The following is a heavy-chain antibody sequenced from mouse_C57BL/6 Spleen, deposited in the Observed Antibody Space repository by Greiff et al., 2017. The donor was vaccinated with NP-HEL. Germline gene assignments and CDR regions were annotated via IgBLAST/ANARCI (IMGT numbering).Heavy chain of an antibody. CDR2: IYPGDGDT. D-gene: IGHD1-1*01. V-gene: IGHV1-80*01. CDR1: GYAFSSYW. J-gene: IGHJ2*01. CDR3: ARLGGTKGDFDY. Sequence: VKLMESGAELVKPGASVKISCKASGYAFSSYWMNWVKQRPGKGLEWIGQIYPGDGDTNYNGKFKGKATLTADKSSSTAYMQLSSLTSEDSAVYFCARLGGTKGDFDYWGQGTTLTVSS.